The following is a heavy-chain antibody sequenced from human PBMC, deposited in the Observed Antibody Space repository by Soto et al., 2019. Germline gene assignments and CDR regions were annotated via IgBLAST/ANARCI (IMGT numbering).Heavy chain of an antibody. CDR1: GGSISSYY. V-gene: IGHV4-59*08. CDR3: ARPQAGYCSGGSCYSFIGAFDI. Sequence: SETLSLTCTVSGGSISSYYWSWIRQPPGKRLEWIGYIYYSGSTNYNPSLKSRVTISVDTSKNHFSLKLSSVTAADTAVYYCARPQAGYCSGGSCYSFIGAFDIWGQGTMVTVSS. CDR2: IYYSGST. J-gene: IGHJ3*02. D-gene: IGHD2-15*01.